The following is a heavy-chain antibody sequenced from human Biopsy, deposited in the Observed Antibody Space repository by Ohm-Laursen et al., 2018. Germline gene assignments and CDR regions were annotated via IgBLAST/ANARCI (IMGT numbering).Heavy chain of an antibody. D-gene: IGHD3-16*01. CDR2: IHGSGRT. Sequence: GSLRLSCTASAFNIDRNHMNWVRQAPGKGLEWVSMIHGSGRTDYADSVKGRFTVSRDNSKDTVYLQMNALRVADTAMYYCAGAGGHSFWGQGALVTVSS. CDR3: AGAGGHSF. CDR1: AFNIDRNH. J-gene: IGHJ4*02. V-gene: IGHV3-66*01.